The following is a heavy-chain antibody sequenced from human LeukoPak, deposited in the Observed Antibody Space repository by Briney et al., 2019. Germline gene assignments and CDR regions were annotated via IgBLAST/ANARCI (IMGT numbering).Heavy chain of an antibody. Sequence: ASVKVSCKASGYTFTGYYTHWVRQAPGQGLEWMGRINPNSGGTNYAQKFQGRVTMTRDTSISTAYMELSRLRSDDTAVYYCATINPLGSSSRYYYYYYGMDVWGQGTTVTVSS. D-gene: IGHD6-13*01. CDR3: ATINPLGSSSRYYYYYYGMDV. V-gene: IGHV1-2*06. CDR1: GYTFTGYY. CDR2: INPNSGGT. J-gene: IGHJ6*02.